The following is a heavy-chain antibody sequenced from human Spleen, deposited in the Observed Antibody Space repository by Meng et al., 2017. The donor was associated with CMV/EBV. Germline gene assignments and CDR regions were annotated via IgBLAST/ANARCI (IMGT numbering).Heavy chain of an antibody. CDR3: ARGGFGFWSGNSYYYGMDV. J-gene: IGHJ6*02. D-gene: IGHD3-3*01. CDR1: GYTFTSYD. CDR2: MNLNRGSP. V-gene: IGHV1-8*03. Sequence: SEKVSCKASGYTFTSYDINWLRQATGHGLEWMGWMNLNRGSPGFSQKFQGRVTITRNTSISTAYMELSSLRSEYTAVYYCARGGFGFWSGNSYYYGMDVWGQGTTVTVSS.